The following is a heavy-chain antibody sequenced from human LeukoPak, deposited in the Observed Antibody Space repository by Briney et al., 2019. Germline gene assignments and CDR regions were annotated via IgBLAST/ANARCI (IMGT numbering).Heavy chain of an antibody. CDR3: ARDLRYSSGWSASGMDV. V-gene: IGHV1-2*02. J-gene: IGHJ6*04. D-gene: IGHD6-19*01. CDR2: INPNSGGT. Sequence: ASVKVSCKASGYTFTGYYMHWVRQAPGQGLEWMGWINPNSGGTNYAQKFQGRVTMTRDTSISTAYMELSRLRSDDTAVYYCARDLRYSSGWSASGMDVWGKGTTVTIFS. CDR1: GYTFTGYY.